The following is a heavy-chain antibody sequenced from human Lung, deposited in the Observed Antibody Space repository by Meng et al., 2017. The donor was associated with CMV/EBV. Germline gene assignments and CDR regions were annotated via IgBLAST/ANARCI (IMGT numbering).Heavy chain of an antibody. CDR3: ARAPRDSSGYYYPDY. D-gene: IGHD3-22*01. J-gene: IGHJ4*02. Sequence: SCAASGFTFSSYSMNWVRQAPGKGLEWVSSISSSSSYIYYADSVKGRFTISRDNAKNSLYLQMNSLRAEDTAVYYCARAPRDSSGYYYPDYWGQGTXVT. CDR2: ISSSSSYI. CDR1: GFTFSSYS. V-gene: IGHV3-21*01.